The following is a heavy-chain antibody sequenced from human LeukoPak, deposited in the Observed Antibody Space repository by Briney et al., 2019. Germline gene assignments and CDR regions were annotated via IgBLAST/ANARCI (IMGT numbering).Heavy chain of an antibody. CDR1: GFILSNYW. V-gene: IGHV3-7*01. J-gene: IGHJ4*02. CDR3: ARDYID. Sequence: GGSLRLSCAASGFILSNYWMSWVRQAPGKGLEWVAYIKYDGSEKDYVDSVKGRFTISRDNAKNSLYLQMNSLRVEDTAVYYCARDYIDRGQGTLVTVSS. CDR2: IKYDGSEK.